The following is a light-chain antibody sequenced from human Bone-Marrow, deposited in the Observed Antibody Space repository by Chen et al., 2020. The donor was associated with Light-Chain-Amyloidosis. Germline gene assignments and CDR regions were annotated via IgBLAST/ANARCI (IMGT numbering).Light chain of an antibody. CDR3: QSADSSGTYEVI. CDR1: DLPTKY. Sequence: SSDLTQPPSVSVSPVQTARLTCSGDDLPTKYAYWYQHEPGQAPVLEIHRDTDRPSGISERFSGSSSGTTATLTISGVQAEDEADYHCQSADSSGTYEVIFGGGTKLTVL. CDR2: RDT. J-gene: IGLJ2*01. V-gene: IGLV3-25*03.